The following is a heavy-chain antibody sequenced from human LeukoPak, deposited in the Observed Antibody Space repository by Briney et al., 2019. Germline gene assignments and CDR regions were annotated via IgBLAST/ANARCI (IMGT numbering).Heavy chain of an antibody. CDR3: AKDMFRDGYNSYFDY. CDR1: GFTFYDYA. V-gene: IGHV3-9*03. CDR2: ISWNSGSI. Sequence: GGSLRLSCAASGFTFYDYAMHWVRHAPGKGLEWVSGISWNSGSIGYADSVKGRFTISRDNAKNSLYLQMNSLRAEDMALYYCAKDMFRDGYNSYFDYWGQGTLVTVSS. J-gene: IGHJ4*02. D-gene: IGHD5-24*01.